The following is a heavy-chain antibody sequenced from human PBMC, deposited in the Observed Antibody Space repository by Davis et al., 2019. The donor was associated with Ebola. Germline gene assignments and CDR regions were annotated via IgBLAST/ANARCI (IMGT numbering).Heavy chain of an antibody. CDR2: ISAYNGNT. CDR1: GYTFTSYG. D-gene: IGHD6-13*01. Sequence: AASVKVSCKASGYTFTSYGISWVRQAPGQGLEWMGWISAYNGNTNYAQKLQGRVTMTTDTSTSTAYMELRRLRSDDTAVYYCARDEGGYSSGWYTLGYYYYGMDVWGQGTTVTVSS. V-gene: IGHV1-18*01. J-gene: IGHJ6*02. CDR3: ARDEGGYSSGWYTLGYYYYGMDV.